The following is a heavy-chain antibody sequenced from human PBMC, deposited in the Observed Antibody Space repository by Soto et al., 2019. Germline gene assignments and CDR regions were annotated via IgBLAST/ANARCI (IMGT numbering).Heavy chain of an antibody. CDR1: GDSINSDSYY. J-gene: IGHJ4*02. D-gene: IGHD3-9*01. Sequence: TSETLSLTCSVSGDSINSDSYYWGWIRQPPGKGLEWIGSIYYRGNTYYNPSLKTRVTISLDKSKSQFSLKLNSVTAADSAVYFCARLEGLATISYYFDYWGQGTLVTVSS. CDR3: ARLEGLATISYYFDY. V-gene: IGHV4-39*01. CDR2: IYYRGNT.